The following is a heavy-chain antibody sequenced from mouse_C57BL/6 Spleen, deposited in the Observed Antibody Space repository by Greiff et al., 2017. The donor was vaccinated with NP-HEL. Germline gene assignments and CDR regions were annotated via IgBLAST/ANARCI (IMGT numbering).Heavy chain of an antibody. Sequence: EVNLVESGGGLVKPGGSLKLSCAASGFTFSSYAMSWVRQTPEKRLEWVATISDGGSYTYYPDNVKGRFTISRDNAKNNLYLQMSHLKSEDTAMYYCAREGYYGNYVYAMDYWGQGTSVTVSS. D-gene: IGHD2-1*01. CDR2: ISDGGSYT. J-gene: IGHJ4*01. V-gene: IGHV5-4*01. CDR3: AREGYYGNYVYAMDY. CDR1: GFTFSSYA.